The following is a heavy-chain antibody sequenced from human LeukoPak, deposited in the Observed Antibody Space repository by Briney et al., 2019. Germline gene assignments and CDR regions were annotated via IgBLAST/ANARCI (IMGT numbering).Heavy chain of an antibody. CDR2: IYYSGST. D-gene: IGHD3-10*01. CDR3: ARGYYGSGSYHLPDAFDI. J-gene: IGHJ3*02. Sequence: PSETLSLTCTVSGGSISSSSYYWGWLRQPPGKGLEWIGSIYYSGSTYYNPSLKSRVTISVDTSKNQFSLKLSSVTAADTAVYYCARGYYGSGSYHLPDAFDIWGQGIMVTVSS. CDR1: GGSISSSSYY. V-gene: IGHV4-39*07.